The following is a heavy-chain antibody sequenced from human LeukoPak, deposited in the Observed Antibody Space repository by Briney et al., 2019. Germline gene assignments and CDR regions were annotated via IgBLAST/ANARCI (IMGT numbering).Heavy chain of an antibody. J-gene: IGHJ3*01. CDR2: INPNSGDT. D-gene: IGHD6-6*01. V-gene: IGHV1-2*02. CDR3: ARDPPGSAASRQVFDV. CDR1: GYIFTDYY. Sequence: ASVNVSCKASGYIFTDYYMHWVRQAPGQGLEWMGWINPNSGDTRYAQTFQGRVTMTRDTSISTAYMELSRLRSDDTAVYYCARDPPGSAASRQVFDVWGQGTMVTVSS.